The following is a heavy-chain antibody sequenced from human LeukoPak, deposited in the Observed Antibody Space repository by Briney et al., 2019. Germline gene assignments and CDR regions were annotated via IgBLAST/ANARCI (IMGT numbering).Heavy chain of an antibody. V-gene: IGHV3-33*06. CDR3: AKEGRMIVVGNYYYMDV. CDR1: GFTFSSYA. J-gene: IGHJ6*03. Sequence: PGRSLRLSCAASGFTFSSYAMHWVRQAPGKGLEWVAVIWFDGSKKYYADSVKGRFTISRDNSKKTLYLQMNSLRAEDTAVYYCAKEGRMIVVGNYYYMDVWDKGTTVTVSS. CDR2: IWFDGSKK. D-gene: IGHD3-22*01.